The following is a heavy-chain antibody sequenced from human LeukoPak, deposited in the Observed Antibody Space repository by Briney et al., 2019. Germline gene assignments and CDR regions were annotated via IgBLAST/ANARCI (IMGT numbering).Heavy chain of an antibody. CDR2: IGRSGDRTT. J-gene: IGHJ6*03. CDR1: GFTFSIYS. Sequence: GGSLRLSCAASGFTFSIYSLNWVRQAPGKGLGWVAYIGRSGDRTTKYADSVKGRFTISRDNAENSLFLQMNSLRAEDTALYLCARVQSPYFDYSSWYYYYMDVWGKGTTVTVSS. CDR3: ARVQSPYFDYSSWYYYYMDV. D-gene: IGHD4-11*01. V-gene: IGHV3-48*04.